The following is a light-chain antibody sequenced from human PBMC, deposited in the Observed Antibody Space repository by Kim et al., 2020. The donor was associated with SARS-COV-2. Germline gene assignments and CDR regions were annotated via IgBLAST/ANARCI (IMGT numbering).Light chain of an antibody. CDR2: EVS. J-gene: IGLJ2*01. Sequence: QSALTQPASVSGSPGQSIAISCTGSSSDIGDYYYVSWYQQNPGKAPKLMIYEVSNRPSGVSNRFSGSKSGNTAFLTISGLQAEDEADYYCSSYTTSNTHVLFGGGTQLTVL. CDR3: SSYTTSNTHVL. CDR1: SSDIGDYYY. V-gene: IGLV2-14*01.